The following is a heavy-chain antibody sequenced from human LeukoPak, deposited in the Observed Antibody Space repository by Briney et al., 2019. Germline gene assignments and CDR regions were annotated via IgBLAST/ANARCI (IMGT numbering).Heavy chain of an antibody. D-gene: IGHD1-7*01. J-gene: IGHJ4*02. CDR3: ARRGVLELPDY. CDR1: GYSFTSYW. Sequence: GESRKISCKGSGYSFTSYWIGGAGQVPGKGLEWMGIIYPADSDTSYSPSFQGQVTNSADKSISTVYLQWSSLKASDTATYYCARRGVLELPDYWGQGTLVTVSS. CDR2: IYPADSDT. V-gene: IGHV5-51*01.